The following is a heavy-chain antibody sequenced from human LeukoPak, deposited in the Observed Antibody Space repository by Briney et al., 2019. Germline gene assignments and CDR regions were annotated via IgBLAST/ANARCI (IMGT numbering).Heavy chain of an antibody. J-gene: IGHJ3*02. CDR3: ARDRGSRTYYLGAFDI. CDR1: GFSFGNYP. CDR2: ILFDGTNR. V-gene: IGHV3-30*04. D-gene: IGHD3-10*01. Sequence: PGGSLRLSCVGSGFSFGNYPMHWVRQAPGKGLEWVASILFDGTNRNYVDSVKGRFSISRDNSRNTLYLQMVSLTPDDTAVYYCARDRGSRTYYLGAFDIWGQGTMLTVSS.